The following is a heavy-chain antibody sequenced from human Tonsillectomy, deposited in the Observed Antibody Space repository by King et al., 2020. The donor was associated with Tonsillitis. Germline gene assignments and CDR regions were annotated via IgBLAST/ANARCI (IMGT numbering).Heavy chain of an antibody. CDR3: ARAEDYGDYFDY. CDR2: ISGRGGSA. Sequence: VQLVESGGGWVQPGGSLRLSCAASGFTFSSYTMSWVRQAPGKGLEWVSGISGRGGSAYYADSVKGRFTISSDSSKKTLYLQMNSLRAEDTAVHYCARAEDYGDYFDYWGQGTLVTVSS. CDR1: GFTFSSYT. D-gene: IGHD4-17*01. V-gene: IGHV3-23*04. J-gene: IGHJ4*02.